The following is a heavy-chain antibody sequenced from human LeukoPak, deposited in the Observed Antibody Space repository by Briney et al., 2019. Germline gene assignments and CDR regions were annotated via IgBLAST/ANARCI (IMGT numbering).Heavy chain of an antibody. D-gene: IGHD3-10*01. CDR2: IYYSGST. CDR1: GGSISSSSYY. J-gene: IGHJ4*02. Sequence: SETLSLTCTVSGGSISSSSYYWGWIRQPPGKGLEWIGSIYYSGSTYYNPSLKSRVTISVATSKNQFSLKLSSVTAADTAVYYCARRSSSGYYGSGSYYNVDYWGQGTLVTVSS. V-gene: IGHV4-39*01. CDR3: ARRSSSGYYGSGSYYNVDY.